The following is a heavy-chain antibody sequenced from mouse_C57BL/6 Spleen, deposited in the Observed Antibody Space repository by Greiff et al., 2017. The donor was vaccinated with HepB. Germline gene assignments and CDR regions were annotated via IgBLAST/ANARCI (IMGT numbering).Heavy chain of an antibody. CDR1: GFNIKDYY. CDR2: IDPEDGDT. CDR3: TVSLYGNYVYFDY. D-gene: IGHD2-1*01. J-gene: IGHJ2*01. Sequence: EVQLVESGAELVRPGASVKLSCTASGFNIKDYYMHWVKQRPEQGLEWIGRIDPEDGDTEYAPKFQGTATMTADTSSNTAYLQLSSLTSEDTAVYYCTVSLYGNYVYFDYWGQGTTLTVSS. V-gene: IGHV14-1*01.